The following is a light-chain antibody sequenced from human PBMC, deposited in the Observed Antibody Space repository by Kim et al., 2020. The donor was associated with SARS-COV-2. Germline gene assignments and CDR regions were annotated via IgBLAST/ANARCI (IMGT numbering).Light chain of an antibody. CDR2: GAF. Sequence: YGAPGERATLSCRASQSVSSNLAWYQQKPGQAPRLLIYGAFTRATGIPARFSGSGSGTEFTLTINSLQSEDFAVYYCQQYKNWPYTFGQGTKLEI. CDR3: QQYKNWPYT. V-gene: IGKV3-15*01. J-gene: IGKJ2*01. CDR1: QSVSSN.